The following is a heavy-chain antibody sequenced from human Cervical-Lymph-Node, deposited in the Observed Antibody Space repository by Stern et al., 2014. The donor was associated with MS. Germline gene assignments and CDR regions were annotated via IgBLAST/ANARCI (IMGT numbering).Heavy chain of an antibody. V-gene: IGHV5-51*01. CDR1: GYTFTSYW. Sequence: QLVQSGPEVKRPGESLKISCQASGYTFTSYWIGWVRQMPGKGLEWIAIIFPGGSDIRYSPSFQGQVTISADKSSSTAYLQWNNLKASDTAIYYCARQRYFDYWGQGTRVTGSS. J-gene: IGHJ4*02. CDR3: ARQRYFDY. CDR2: IFPGGSDI.